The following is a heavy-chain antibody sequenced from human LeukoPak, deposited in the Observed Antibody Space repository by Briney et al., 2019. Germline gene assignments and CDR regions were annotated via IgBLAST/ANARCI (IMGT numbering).Heavy chain of an antibody. J-gene: IGHJ4*02. CDR1: GCTFSSYA. V-gene: IGHV3-23*01. CDR2: IGAGGTFT. D-gene: IGHD4-11*01. Sequence: GGCLRLSCTASGCTFSSYALNSVRQARGRGLEWVSVIGAGGTFTYYADSVKGRFTISRDNSRNTLYLQMNSLRADDTAVYYCAKDLGYTTYGYYFDYWGQGTLVTVSS. CDR3: AKDLGYTTYGYYFDY.